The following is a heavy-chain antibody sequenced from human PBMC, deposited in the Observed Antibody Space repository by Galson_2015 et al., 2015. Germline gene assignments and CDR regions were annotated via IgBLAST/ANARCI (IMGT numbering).Heavy chain of an antibody. Sequence: SLRLSCAASTFPVRTNYMSWVRQAPGKGLDWVSSIYSDGATYYADSVKGRFTISRDNSKNTLYLQMNTLRAEDRAVYYCARIIPSPVFRAGLGFDPWGQGTLVTVSS. J-gene: IGHJ5*02. V-gene: IGHV3-53*01. CDR3: ARIIPSPVFRAGLGFDP. CDR1: TFPVRTNY. D-gene: IGHD3/OR15-3a*01. CDR2: IYSDGAT.